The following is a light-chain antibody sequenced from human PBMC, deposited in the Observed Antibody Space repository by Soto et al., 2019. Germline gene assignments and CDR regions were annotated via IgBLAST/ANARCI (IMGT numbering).Light chain of an antibody. CDR1: QSVSSSY. J-gene: IGKJ2*01. CDR2: GAS. Sequence: IVLTQSPGTLSLSPGERATLSCRASQSVSSSYLAWYQQKPGQTPRLLIHGASSRATGIPDRFSGGGSGTDFPLTISRLEPEDFAVYYCQQYGISPGTFGQGTKLEIK. CDR3: QQYGISPGT. V-gene: IGKV3-20*01.